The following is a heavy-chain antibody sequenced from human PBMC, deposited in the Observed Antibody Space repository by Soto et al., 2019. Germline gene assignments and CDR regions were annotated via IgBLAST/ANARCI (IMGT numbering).Heavy chain of an antibody. V-gene: IGHV4-30-2*01. D-gene: IGHD6-19*01. J-gene: IGHJ4*02. CDR1: GCSISSGGYS. Sequence: QLQLQESGSGLVKPSQTLSLTCAVSGCSISSGGYSWSWIRQPPGKGLEWIGYIYHSASTYYNPSLKSRVTRSVDRSKNQFSLKMSSGTAADTAVYYCARAGGLGAVAVDYWGQGTLVTVSS. CDR3: ARAGGLGAVAVDY. CDR2: IYHSAST.